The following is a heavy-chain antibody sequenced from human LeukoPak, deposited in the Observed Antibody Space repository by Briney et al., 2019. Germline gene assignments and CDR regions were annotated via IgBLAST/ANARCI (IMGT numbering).Heavy chain of an antibody. Sequence: ASVKVSCKASGYTFTSYDFNWVRQATGQRPEWMGWMGPNSGDTGYAQKFQGRVTMTRNTSISTAYMELSSLRSDDTAVYYCARGPPNWGYDYWGPGTLVTVSS. V-gene: IGHV1-8*01. CDR3: ARGPPNWGYDY. CDR2: MGPNSGDT. CDR1: GYTFTSYD. J-gene: IGHJ4*02. D-gene: IGHD7-27*01.